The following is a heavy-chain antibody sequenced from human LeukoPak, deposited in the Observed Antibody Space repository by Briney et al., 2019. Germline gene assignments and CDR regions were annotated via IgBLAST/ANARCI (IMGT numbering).Heavy chain of an antibody. CDR3: VREEGY. J-gene: IGHJ4*02. Sequence: GGSLRLSCAASGFTFSTYWMYWVRQAPGKGLEWVANIKQGGSHKYYVDSVKGRFTISRDNAKNSLYLQMNSLRVEDTAVYYCVREEGYWGQGTLVTVSS. CDR2: IKQGGSHK. CDR1: GFTFSTYW. V-gene: IGHV3-7*01.